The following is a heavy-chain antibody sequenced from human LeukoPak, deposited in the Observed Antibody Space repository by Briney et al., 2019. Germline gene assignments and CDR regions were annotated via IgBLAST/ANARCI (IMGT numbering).Heavy chain of an antibody. Sequence: GGSLRLCCAAPGFTFVDYGMSSVRQAPGKGLEWVSSIKWNGGSSAYAESVKGRFNISSDKARIYGSLQMDSLRAEDTAVYACAKVGQPFDYWGQGTLVTVSS. J-gene: IGHJ4*02. V-gene: IGHV3-20*01. CDR2: IKWNGGSS. CDR3: AKVGQPFDY. CDR1: GFTFVDYG.